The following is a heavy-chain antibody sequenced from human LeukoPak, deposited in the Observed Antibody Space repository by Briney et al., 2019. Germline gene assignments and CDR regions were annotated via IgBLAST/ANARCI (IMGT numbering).Heavy chain of an antibody. D-gene: IGHD1-26*01. V-gene: IGHV4-59*01. Sequence: SETLSLTCTVSGDSISSYYWSWLRQPPGKGLEWIGYIYYSGSTNYNPSLKSRVTISIDTSKNQFSLKLSSVTAADTAFYYCATGEWEFYDWGQGSLVTVSS. CDR1: GDSISSYY. J-gene: IGHJ4*02. CDR2: IYYSGST. CDR3: ATGEWEFYD.